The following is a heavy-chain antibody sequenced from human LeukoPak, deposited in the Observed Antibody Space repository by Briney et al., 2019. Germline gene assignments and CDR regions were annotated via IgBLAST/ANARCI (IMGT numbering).Heavy chain of an antibody. Sequence: PSETLSLTCTVSDYSISSGYHWGWIRQPPGKGLEWIGEINHSGSTNYNPSLKSRVTISVDTSKNQFSLKLSSVTAADTAVYYCARLRGRTGRIGIADYWGQGTLVTVSS. J-gene: IGHJ4*02. CDR3: ARLRGRTGRIGIADY. CDR2: INHSGST. V-gene: IGHV4-38-2*02. CDR1: DYSISSGYH. D-gene: IGHD3/OR15-3a*01.